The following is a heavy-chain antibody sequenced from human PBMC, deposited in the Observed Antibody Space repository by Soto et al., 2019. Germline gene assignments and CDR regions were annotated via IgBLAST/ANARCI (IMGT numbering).Heavy chain of an antibody. CDR2: INHSGST. D-gene: IGHD3-3*01. CDR3: ARAITIFGVVIIPYYFDY. J-gene: IGHJ4*02. CDR1: GGSFSGYY. V-gene: IGHV4-34*01. Sequence: QVQLQQWGAGLLKPSETLSLTCAVYGGSFSGYYWSWIRQPPGQGLEWVGEINHSGSTNYNPSLQSRVTLSVDTTKNQFSLNLGCLSAADTAVYYCARAITIFGVVIIPYYFDYWGQGTLVTVSS.